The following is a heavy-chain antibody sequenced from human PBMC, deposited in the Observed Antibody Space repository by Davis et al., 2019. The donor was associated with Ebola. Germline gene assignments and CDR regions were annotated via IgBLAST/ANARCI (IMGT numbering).Heavy chain of an antibody. CDR2: INHSGST. D-gene: IGHD6-19*01. Sequence: SETLSLTCAVYGGSFSGYYWSWIRQPPGKGLEWIGEINHSGSTYYNPSLKSRVTISVDTSKNQFSLKLSSVTAADTAVYYCARGTMYSSGWYFDFWGQGTLVTVSS. CDR3: ARGTMYSSGWYFDF. CDR1: GGSFSGYY. J-gene: IGHJ4*02. V-gene: IGHV4-34*01.